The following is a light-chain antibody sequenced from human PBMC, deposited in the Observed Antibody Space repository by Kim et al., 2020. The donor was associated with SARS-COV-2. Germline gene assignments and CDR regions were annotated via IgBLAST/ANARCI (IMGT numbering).Light chain of an antibody. CDR1: SLRSYY. J-gene: IGLJ7*01. V-gene: IGLV3-19*01. CDR3: NSPASNDHKV. Sequence: SSELTQDSAVSVALGQTVRSTCQADSLRSYYATWYQHKPGQTPIVVIYGKNNRTSGIPDRFSGTISGHTDSLTLTATQAGHEADYYRNSPASNDHKVFGG. CDR2: GKN.